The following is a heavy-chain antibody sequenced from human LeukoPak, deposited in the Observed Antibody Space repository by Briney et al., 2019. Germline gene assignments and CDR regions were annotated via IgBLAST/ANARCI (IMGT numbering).Heavy chain of an antibody. J-gene: IGHJ4*02. D-gene: IGHD5-24*01. Sequence: SVKVSCKASGGTFSSYAISWVRQAPGQGLEWMGRIIPILGIANYAQKFQGRVTITADKSTSTAYMELSSLRSEDTAVYYCARESEMAGTFDYWGQGTLVTVSS. CDR3: ARESEMAGTFDY. V-gene: IGHV1-69*04. CDR1: GGTFSSYA. CDR2: IIPILGIA.